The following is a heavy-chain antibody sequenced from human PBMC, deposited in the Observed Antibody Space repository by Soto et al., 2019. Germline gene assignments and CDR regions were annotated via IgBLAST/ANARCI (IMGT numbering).Heavy chain of an antibody. D-gene: IGHD6-19*01. CDR2: IKQDGSEK. Sequence: GGSLRLSCAASGFTFSSYWMSWVRQAPGKGLEWVANIKQDGSEKYYVDSVKGRFTISRDNAKNSLYLQMNSLRAEDTAVYYCAREPPFIAVAGTGLDYWGQGTLVTVSS. V-gene: IGHV3-7*01. CDR1: GFTFSSYW. CDR3: AREPPFIAVAGTGLDY. J-gene: IGHJ4*02.